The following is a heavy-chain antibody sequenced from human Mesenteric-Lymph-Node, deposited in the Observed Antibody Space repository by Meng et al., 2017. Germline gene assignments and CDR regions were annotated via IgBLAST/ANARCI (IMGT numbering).Heavy chain of an antibody. Sequence: GGSLRLSCAASGFNVRNYAMTWVRQAPGKGLEWVSSLSASGGSGPYYADSVKGRFTISRDNSNNTLLLQMDSLRAEDTGLYYCASSDRSGYSYGEKWGQGTLVTVSS. CDR3: ASSDRSGYSYGEK. D-gene: IGHD5-18*01. CDR2: LSASGGSGP. J-gene: IGHJ4*02. CDR1: GFNVRNYA. V-gene: IGHV3-23*01.